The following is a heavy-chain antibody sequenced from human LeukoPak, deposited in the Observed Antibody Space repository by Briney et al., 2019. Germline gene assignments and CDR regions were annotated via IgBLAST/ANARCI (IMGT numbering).Heavy chain of an antibody. CDR1: GFTFIDYD. D-gene: IGHD6-19*01. V-gene: IGHV3-13*01. J-gene: IGHJ4*02. CDR3: ARGGIQVSGIDEFDY. CDR2: IGIRGDT. Sequence: PGGSLRLSCAASGFTFIDYDMHWVRQVIGKGLEWVSAIGIRGDTHYSASVKGRFTISRENAERSLYLQMNSLRAEDTAVYYCARGGIQVSGIDEFDYWGQGTLVTVSS.